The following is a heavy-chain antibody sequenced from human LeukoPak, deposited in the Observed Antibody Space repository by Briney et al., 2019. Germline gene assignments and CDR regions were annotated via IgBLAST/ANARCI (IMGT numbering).Heavy chain of an antibody. V-gene: IGHV3-23*01. CDR2: ISGSGGST. Sequence: GGSLRLSCAASGFTFSSYAMSWVRQAPGKGLEWVSAISGSGGSTYYADSVKGRFTISRDNSKNTLYLQMNSLRAEDTAVYYCAKGRGGPYCGGDCIGAYDYWGQGTLVTVSS. D-gene: IGHD2-21*02. CDR3: AKGRGGPYCGGDCIGAYDY. J-gene: IGHJ4*02. CDR1: GFTFSSYA.